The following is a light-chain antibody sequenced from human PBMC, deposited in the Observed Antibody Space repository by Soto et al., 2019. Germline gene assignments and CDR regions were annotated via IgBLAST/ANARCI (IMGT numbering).Light chain of an antibody. J-gene: IGLJ1*01. CDR1: NNVVGGYKY. V-gene: IGLV2-14*01. CDR3: GSYTSISLYV. CDR2: DVS. Sequence: SALTQPASLSGSPGQSISISCTGNNNVVGGYKYVSWYQQHPGKAPKLMIYDVSSRPSGVSNRFSGSKSGNTASLTISGLQAEDEADYYCGSYTSISLYVFGTGTKVTVL.